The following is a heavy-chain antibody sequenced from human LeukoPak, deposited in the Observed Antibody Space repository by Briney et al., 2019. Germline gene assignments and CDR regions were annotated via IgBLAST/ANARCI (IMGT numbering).Heavy chain of an antibody. CDR1: GFTFSSYS. CDR3: ARGSGGIPSYFQH. J-gene: IGHJ1*01. V-gene: IGHV3-21*01. CDR2: ISSSSSYI. Sequence: GGSLRLSCAASGFTFSSYSMNWVRQAPGKGLEWVSSISSSSSYIYYADSVKGRFTISRDNAKNSLYLQMNSLRAEDTAVYYCARGSGGIPSYFQHWGRGTLVTVSS. D-gene: IGHD2-15*01.